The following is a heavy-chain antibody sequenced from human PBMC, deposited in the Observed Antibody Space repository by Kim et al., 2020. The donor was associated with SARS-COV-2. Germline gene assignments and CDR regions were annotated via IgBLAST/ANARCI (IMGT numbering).Heavy chain of an antibody. V-gene: IGHV3-11*05. CDR3: ARESGPPADDFDS. CDR1: GFTFSDYY. D-gene: IGHD3-3*01. Sequence: GGSLRLSCVASGFTFSDYYMSWIRQTPGKGLEWISYIATSSSHTYYIDSVKGRFTVSRDNAKNSLYLQMNSLRAEDTAVYYCARESGPPADDFDSWG. J-gene: IGHJ4*01. CDR2: IATSSSHT.